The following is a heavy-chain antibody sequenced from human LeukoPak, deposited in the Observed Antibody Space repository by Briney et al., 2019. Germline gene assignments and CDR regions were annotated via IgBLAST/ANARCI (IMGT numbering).Heavy chain of an antibody. CDR3: ARDGGYNFPFDY. D-gene: IGHD5-24*01. CDR1: GGTFSSYD. CDR2: IIPIFGTA. V-gene: IGHV1-69*05. Sequence: SVKVSCKASGGTFSSYDISWVRQAPGQGLEWMGRIIPIFGTANYAQKFQGRVTITTDESTSTAYMELSSLRSEDTAVYYCARDGGYNFPFDYWGQGTLVTVSS. J-gene: IGHJ4*02.